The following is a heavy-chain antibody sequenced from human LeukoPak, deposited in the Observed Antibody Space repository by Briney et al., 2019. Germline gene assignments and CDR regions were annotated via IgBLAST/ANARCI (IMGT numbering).Heavy chain of an antibody. V-gene: IGHV1-18*01. J-gene: IGHJ4*02. CDR1: GYTFTSYG. CDR3: ARGSITMIVVPSDY. Sequence: ASVKVSCKAPGYTFTSYGISWVRQAPGQGLEWMGWISAYNGNTNYAQKLQGRVTMTTDTSTSTAYMELRSLRSDDTAVYYCARGSITMIVVPSDYWGQGTLVTVSS. CDR2: ISAYNGNT. D-gene: IGHD3-22*01.